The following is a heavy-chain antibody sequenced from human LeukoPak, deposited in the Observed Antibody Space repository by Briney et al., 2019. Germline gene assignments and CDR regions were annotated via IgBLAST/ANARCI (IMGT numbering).Heavy chain of an antibody. CDR1: GYTFTGYY. CDR2: INPHSGDT. J-gene: IGHJ4*02. Sequence: ASVKVSCKASGYTFTGYYMHWVRQPPGQGLEWMGWINPHSGDTNYAQKFQGRVTMTRDTSTSTAYMEVSRLRSDDTAVYYCAKDMRSRGYSGYDCFDYWGQGTLVTVSS. CDR3: AKDMRSRGYSGYDCFDY. V-gene: IGHV1-2*02. D-gene: IGHD5-12*01.